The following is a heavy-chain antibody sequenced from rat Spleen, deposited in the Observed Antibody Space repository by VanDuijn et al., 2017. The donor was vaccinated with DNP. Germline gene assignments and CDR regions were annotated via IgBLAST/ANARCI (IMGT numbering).Heavy chain of an antibody. CDR2: IVYDGSGA. V-gene: IGHV5S10*01. CDR3: ATHGSISTISTGAMDV. Sequence: EVQLVESGGGLVQPGRSLKLSCAASGLTLSDYSMAWVRQAPKKGLEWVATIVYDGSGAYYGDSVTGRFTISRDNAKRTLYLQMDSLRSEDTATYYCATHGSISTISTGAMDVWGQGTSVTVSS. CDR1: GLTLSDYS. D-gene: IGHD1-2*01. J-gene: IGHJ4*01.